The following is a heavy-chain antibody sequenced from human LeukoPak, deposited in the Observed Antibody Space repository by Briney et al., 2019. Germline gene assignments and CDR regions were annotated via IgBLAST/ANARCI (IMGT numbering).Heavy chain of an antibody. CDR2: ISAYNGNT. CDR3: ARVRTGSWKSADAFDI. Sequence: ASVKVSCKASGYTFTSYGISWVRQAPGQGLEWMGWISAYNGNTNSAQKLQGRVPMTTDTSTSTAYMELRSLRSDDTAVYYCARVRTGSWKSADAFDIWGQGTMVTVSS. D-gene: IGHD1-26*01. J-gene: IGHJ3*02. V-gene: IGHV1-18*01. CDR1: GYTFTSYG.